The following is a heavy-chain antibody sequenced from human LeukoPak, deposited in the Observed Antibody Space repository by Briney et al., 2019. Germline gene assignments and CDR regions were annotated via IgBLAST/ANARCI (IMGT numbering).Heavy chain of an antibody. CDR3: ARWVNNGGNGCYFDY. CDR2: INRGGNT. V-gene: IGHV3-66*01. Sequence: GGSLTLSCAASGFTVSSNYMTWVRQAPGKGLDWVSVINRGGNTHYSDSVKGRFTISRDNSRNTVYLQMNSLRAEDTAVYYCARWVNNGGNGCYFDYWGRGILVTVSS. CDR1: GFTVSSNY. D-gene: IGHD2-8*01. J-gene: IGHJ4*02.